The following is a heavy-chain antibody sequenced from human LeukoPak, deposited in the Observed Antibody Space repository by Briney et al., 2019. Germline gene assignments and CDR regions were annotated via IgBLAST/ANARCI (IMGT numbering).Heavy chain of an antibody. CDR1: GFTFSSYA. D-gene: IGHD2-15*01. V-gene: IGHV3-23*01. CDR2: ISGSGGST. Sequence: GGSLRLSCAASGFTFSSYAMSWVRQAPGKGLEWVSAISGSGGSTYYADSVKGRFTISRDNAKNSLYLQMNSLRAEDTAVYYCARDHSRKSTPLDYWGQGTLVTVSS. CDR3: ARDHSRKSTPLDY. J-gene: IGHJ4*02.